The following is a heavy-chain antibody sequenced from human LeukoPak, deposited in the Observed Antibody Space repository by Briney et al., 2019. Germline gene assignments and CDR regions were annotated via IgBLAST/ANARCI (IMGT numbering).Heavy chain of an antibody. D-gene: IGHD6-19*01. CDR1: GITFSSYA. CDR2: ISYDGSNK. Sequence: GGSLRLSCAASGITFSSYAMHWVRQAPGKGLEWVAVISYDGSNKYYADSVKGRFTISRDNAKNSLYLQMNSLRAEDTAVYYCARPANRAVAGASVDYWGQGTLVTVSS. CDR3: ARPANRAVAGASVDY. V-gene: IGHV3-30*04. J-gene: IGHJ4*02.